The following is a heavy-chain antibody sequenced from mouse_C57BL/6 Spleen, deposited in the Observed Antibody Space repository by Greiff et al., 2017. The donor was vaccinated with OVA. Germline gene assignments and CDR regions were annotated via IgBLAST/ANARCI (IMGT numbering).Heavy chain of an antibody. Sequence: QVHVKQPGAELVKPGASVKMSCKASGYTFTSYWITWVKQRPGQGLEWIGDIYPGSGSTNYNEKFKSKATLTVDTSSSTAYMQLSSLTSEDSAVHTCAKAATVVYWYFDVWGTGTTVTVSS. V-gene: IGHV1-55*01. CDR1: GYTFTSYW. CDR2: IYPGSGST. D-gene: IGHD1-1*01. CDR3: AKAATVVYWYFDV. J-gene: IGHJ1*03.